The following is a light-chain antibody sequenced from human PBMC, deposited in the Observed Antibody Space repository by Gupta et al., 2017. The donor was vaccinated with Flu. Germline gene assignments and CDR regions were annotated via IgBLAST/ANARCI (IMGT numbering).Light chain of an antibody. J-gene: IGLJ3*02. Sequence: CTGSSSDIGGDDYVSWYQQHPGKAPKLIIYDVSSRPSGVSNRFSGSKSGNTASLIISGLQAEDEADYYCNSYTTSSTRVFGGGTKLTVL. CDR2: DVS. CDR1: SSDIGGDDY. CDR3: NSYTTSSTRV. V-gene: IGLV2-14*03.